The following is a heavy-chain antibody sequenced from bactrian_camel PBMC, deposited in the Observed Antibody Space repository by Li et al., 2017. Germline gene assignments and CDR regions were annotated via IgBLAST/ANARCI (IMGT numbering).Heavy chain of an antibody. D-gene: IGHD2*01. CDR2: LDSDGTT. Sequence: VQLVESGGASVQAGGSLRLSCAASGYSYSRYCMGWFRQTPGKEREGVAALDSDGTTSYDGSVKGRFTISLNKAQTMVDLQMSSLKPEDTAMYYCALSQRRWSFCTSHLPDFTNWGPRTQESEDCGGANWAQLYFSYWGQGTQVTVS. CDR3: ALSQRRWSFCTSHLPDFTNWGPRTQESEDCGGANWAQLYFSY. CDR1: GYSYSRYC. V-gene: IGHV3S53*01. J-gene: IGHJ6*01.